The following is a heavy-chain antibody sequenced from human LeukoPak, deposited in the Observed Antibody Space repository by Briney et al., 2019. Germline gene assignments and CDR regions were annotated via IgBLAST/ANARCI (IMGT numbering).Heavy chain of an antibody. CDR3: ARATGSLRFLEWLFGFDY. Sequence: GASVKVSCKASGGTFSSYAISWVRQAPGQGLEWMGGIIPIFGTANYAQKFQGRVTITADESTSTAYMELCSLRSEDTAVYYCARATGSLRFLEWLFGFDYWGQGTLVTVSS. CDR2: IIPIFGTA. V-gene: IGHV1-69*13. D-gene: IGHD3-3*01. CDR1: GGTFSSYA. J-gene: IGHJ4*02.